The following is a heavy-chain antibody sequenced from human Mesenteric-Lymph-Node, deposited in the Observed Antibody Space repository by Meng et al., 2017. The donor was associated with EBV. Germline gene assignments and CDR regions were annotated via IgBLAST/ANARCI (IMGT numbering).Heavy chain of an antibody. CDR1: GGSFSGYY. J-gene: IGHJ4*02. D-gene: IGHD3-10*01. V-gene: IGHV4-34*01. CDR2: INHSGST. Sequence: HVQLPQWGAGLLKPSETLSLTCAVYGGSFSGYYWSWIRQPPGKGLEWIGEINHSGSTNYNPSLKSRVTISVDTSKNQFSLKLSSVTAADTAVYYCARGYGSGHLWGQGTLVTVSS. CDR3: ARGYGSGHL.